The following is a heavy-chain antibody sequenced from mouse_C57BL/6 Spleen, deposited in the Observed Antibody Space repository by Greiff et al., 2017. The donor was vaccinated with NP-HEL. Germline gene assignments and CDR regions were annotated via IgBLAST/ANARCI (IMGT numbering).Heavy chain of an antibody. CDR2: INPSSGYT. CDR3: ARRRGGYYAMDY. Sequence: QVQLQQSGPELVKPGASVKISCKASGYTFTSYWMHWVKQRPGQGLEWIGYINPSSGYTKYNQKFKDKATLTADKSSSTAYMQLSSLTYEDSAVYYCARRRGGYYAMDYWGQGTSVTVSS. V-gene: IGHV1-7*01. CDR1: GYTFTSYW. J-gene: IGHJ4*01.